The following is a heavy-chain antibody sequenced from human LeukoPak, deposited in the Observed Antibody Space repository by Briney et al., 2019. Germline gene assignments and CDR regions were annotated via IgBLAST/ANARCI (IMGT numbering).Heavy chain of an antibody. J-gene: IGHJ4*02. V-gene: IGHV1-69*13. Sequence: GASVKVSCKASGGTFSSYAISWVRQAPGQGLEWMGGIIPIFGTANYAQKFQGRVTITADESTSTAYMELSSLRSEDTAVYYCARDVRDYYDSSGYYFDYWGQGTLVTVSS. CDR2: IIPIFGTA. CDR1: GGTFSSYA. D-gene: IGHD3-22*01. CDR3: ARDVRDYYDSSGYYFDY.